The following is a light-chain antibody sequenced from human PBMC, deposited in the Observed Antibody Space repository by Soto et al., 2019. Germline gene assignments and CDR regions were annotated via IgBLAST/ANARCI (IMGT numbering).Light chain of an antibody. J-gene: IGKJ1*01. CDR2: AAP. Sequence: DIQMTQSPSSLSASVGDRVTITCRASQSIISIVNWYQQKPGKAPKLLIYAAPSLHSGVPSRFSGSGSGIDFTLTITSLQPEDFATYYCQQSYSLPRTFGQGTKVDIK. CDR3: QQSYSLPRT. V-gene: IGKV1-39*01. CDR1: QSIISI.